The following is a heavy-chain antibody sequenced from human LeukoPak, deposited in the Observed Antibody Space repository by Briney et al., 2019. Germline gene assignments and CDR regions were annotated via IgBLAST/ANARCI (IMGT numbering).Heavy chain of an antibody. CDR2: ISWNSGSI. D-gene: IGHD6-19*01. V-gene: IGHV3-9*01. CDR3: ATSSREGEDSSGWASFDY. J-gene: IGHJ4*02. Sequence: GGSLSLSCAVSGFSFDDYAMHWVRQAPGKGLEWVSGISWNSGSIGYAESVKGRFTISRDNAKNSLYLQMNSLRAEDTALYYCATSSREGEDSSGWASFDYWGQGTLVTVSS. CDR1: GFSFDDYA.